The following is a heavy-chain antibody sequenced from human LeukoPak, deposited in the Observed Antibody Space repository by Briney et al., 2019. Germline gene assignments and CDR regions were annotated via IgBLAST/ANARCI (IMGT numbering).Heavy chain of an antibody. Sequence: SETLSLTCTVSGGSFSNSYWSWIRQPPGRGLEWIGYIYYTGSTSYNPSLKSRVTISLDTSRNQFSLNLRSVTATDTAVYYCARGWYDFWSGYYGYWGQGTLVTVSS. J-gene: IGHJ4*02. CDR3: ARGWYDFWSGYYGY. CDR2: IYYTGST. CDR1: GGSFSNSY. V-gene: IGHV4-59*01. D-gene: IGHD3-3*01.